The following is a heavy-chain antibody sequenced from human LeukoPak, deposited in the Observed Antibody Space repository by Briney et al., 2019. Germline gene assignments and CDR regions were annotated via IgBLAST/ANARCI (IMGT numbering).Heavy chain of an antibody. Sequence: ASVKVSCKASGYTFTSYGISWVRQAPGQGLEWMGWISAYNGNTNYAQKLQGRVTMTTDTSTSTAYMELRSLRSDDTAVYYCARVILTGSYDYYYYGMDVWGQGTTVTVSS. V-gene: IGHV1-18*01. CDR2: ISAYNGNT. CDR1: GYTFTSYG. J-gene: IGHJ6*02. CDR3: ARVILTGSYDYYYYGMDV. D-gene: IGHD3-9*01.